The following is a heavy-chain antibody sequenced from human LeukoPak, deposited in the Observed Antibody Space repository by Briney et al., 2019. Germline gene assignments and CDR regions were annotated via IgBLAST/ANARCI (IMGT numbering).Heavy chain of an antibody. D-gene: IGHD1-14*01. CDR3: ARRRSTGWFDP. V-gene: IGHV4-34*10. J-gene: IGHJ5*02. CDR2: IYYSGSI. CDR1: GGSFSGYY. Sequence: SETLSLTCAVYGGSFSGYYWSWIRQPPGKGLEWIGYIYYSGSIYYNPSLKSRVTMSVDTSKNQFSLKLSSVTAVDTAVYYCARRRSTGWFDPWGQGTLVTVSS.